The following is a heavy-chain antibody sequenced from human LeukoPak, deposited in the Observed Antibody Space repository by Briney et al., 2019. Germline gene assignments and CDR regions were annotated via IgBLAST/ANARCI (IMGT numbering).Heavy chain of an antibody. CDR1: GGSISSYC. CDR2: IYTSGST. V-gene: IGHV4-4*07. J-gene: IGHJ6*03. D-gene: IGHD3-3*01. CDR3: ARVSPNYDFWSGYYIYYYMDV. Sequence: SETLSLTCTVSGGSISSYCWSWIRQPAGKGLEWIGRIYTSGSTNYNPSLKSRVTMSVDTSKNQFSPKLSSVTAADTAVYYCARVSPNYDFWSGYYIYYYMDVWGKGTTVTVS.